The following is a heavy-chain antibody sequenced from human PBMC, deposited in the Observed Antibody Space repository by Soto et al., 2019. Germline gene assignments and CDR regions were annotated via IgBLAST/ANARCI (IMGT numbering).Heavy chain of an antibody. V-gene: IGHV3-7*01. J-gene: IGHJ4*02. CDR1: GFTFSRYW. CDR2: INQDVSQK. D-gene: IGHD3-22*01. Sequence: GESLKISCAASGFTFSRYWMAWVRQAPGKGLEWVANINQDVSQKLYVDSVRGRFTISRDNAKNSVYLQMNNLRADDTAVYYCAKIGYNDWDFDYWGQGTLVTVSS. CDR3: AKIGYNDWDFDY.